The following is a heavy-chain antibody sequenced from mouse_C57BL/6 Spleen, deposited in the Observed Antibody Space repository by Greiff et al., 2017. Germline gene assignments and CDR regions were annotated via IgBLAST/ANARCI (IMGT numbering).Heavy chain of an antibody. J-gene: IGHJ2*01. V-gene: IGHV1-81*01. D-gene: IGHD1-1*01. CDR2: IYPRSGNT. CDR1: GYTFTSYG. CDR3: ASPSYGSSYGT. Sequence: VKVVESGAELARPGASVKLSCKASGYTFTSYGISWVKQRTGQGLEWIGEIYPRSGNTYYNEKFKGKATLTADKSSSTAYMELRSLTSEDSAVYFCASPSYGSSYGTWGQGTTLTVSS.